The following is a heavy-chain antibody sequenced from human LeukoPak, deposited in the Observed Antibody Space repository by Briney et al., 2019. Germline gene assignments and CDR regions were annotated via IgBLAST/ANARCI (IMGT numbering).Heavy chain of an antibody. CDR1: GFTFSSYA. CDR2: ISGSGGST. CDR3: AKIAGVLEREGVDDYYYYMDV. J-gene: IGHJ6*03. Sequence: GGSLRLSCAASGFTFSSYAMSWVRQAPGKGLEWVSAISGSGGSTYYADSVKGRFTISRDNSKNTLYLQMNSLRAEDTAVYYCAKIAGVLEREGVDDYYYYMDVWGEGTTVTVSS. D-gene: IGHD1-1*01. V-gene: IGHV3-23*01.